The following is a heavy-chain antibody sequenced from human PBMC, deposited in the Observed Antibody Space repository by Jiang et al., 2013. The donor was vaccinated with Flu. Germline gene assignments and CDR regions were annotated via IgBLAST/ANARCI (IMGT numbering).Heavy chain of an antibody. CDR3: ARGISSGWDYYYYAMDL. D-gene: IGHD6-25*01. J-gene: IGHJ6*04. CDR2: ISSGGGTI. Sequence: PGKGLEWVSYISSGGGTIFYADSVKGRLTVSRDNAQNSVFLQMSSLRVEDTAVYYCARGISSGWDYYYYAMDLWGKGTTVTVSS. V-gene: IGHV3-48*03.